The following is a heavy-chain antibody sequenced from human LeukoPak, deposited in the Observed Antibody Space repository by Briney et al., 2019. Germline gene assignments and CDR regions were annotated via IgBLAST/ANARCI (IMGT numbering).Heavy chain of an antibody. CDR2: ISYDGSNK. Sequence: GGSLRLSCVASGFTFNNAWMYWVRQAPGKGLEWVAVISYDGSNKYYADSVKGRFTISRDHSKNTLYLQMNSLRAEDTAVYYCAREGYYDSSGNLYDAFDIWGQGTMVTVSS. D-gene: IGHD3-22*01. V-gene: IGHV3-30-3*01. CDR3: AREGYYDSSGNLYDAFDI. J-gene: IGHJ3*02. CDR1: GFTFNNAW.